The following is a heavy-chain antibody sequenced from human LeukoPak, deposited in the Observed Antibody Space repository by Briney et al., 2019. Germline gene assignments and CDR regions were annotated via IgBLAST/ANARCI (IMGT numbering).Heavy chain of an antibody. CDR2: INPSGGST. D-gene: IGHD2-21*02. CDR3: ARTEDCGGDCYEPYFDY. V-gene: IGHV1-46*01. CDR1: GYTFTGYY. Sequence: ASVKVSCKASGYTFTGYYMHWVRQAPGQGLEWMGIINPSGGSTSYAQKFQGRVTMTRDMSTSTVYMELSSLRSEDTAVYCCARTEDCGGDCYEPYFDYWGQGTLVTVSS. J-gene: IGHJ4*02.